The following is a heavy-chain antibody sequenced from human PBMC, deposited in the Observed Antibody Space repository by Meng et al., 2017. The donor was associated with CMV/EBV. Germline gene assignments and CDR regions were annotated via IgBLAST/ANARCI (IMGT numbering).Heavy chain of an antibody. CDR2: IIPIFGTA. J-gene: IGHJ6*02. CDR3: AGDGGGCSSTSCEHYYGMDV. Sequence: SVKVSCKASGGTFSSYAISWVRQAPGQGLEWMGGIIPIFGTANYAQKFQGRVTITTDESTSTAYMELSSLRSEDTAVYYCAGDGGGCSSTSCEHYYGMDVWGQGTTVTVSS. V-gene: IGHV1-69*05. D-gene: IGHD2-2*01. CDR1: GGTFSSYA.